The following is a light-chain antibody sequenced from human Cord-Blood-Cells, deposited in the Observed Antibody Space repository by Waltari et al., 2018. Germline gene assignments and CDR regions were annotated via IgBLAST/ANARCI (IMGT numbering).Light chain of an antibody. CDR3: CSYAGSSTLV. Sequence: QSALTQPASVSGSPGQSITLSCTGTSSDVGSYNIVSWYQQHPGKAPKLMIYEGSKRPSGVSNRFSGSKSGNTASLTISGLQAEDEADYYCCSYAGSSTLVFGGGTKLTVL. CDR1: SSDVGSYNI. CDR2: EGS. J-gene: IGLJ3*02. V-gene: IGLV2-23*01.